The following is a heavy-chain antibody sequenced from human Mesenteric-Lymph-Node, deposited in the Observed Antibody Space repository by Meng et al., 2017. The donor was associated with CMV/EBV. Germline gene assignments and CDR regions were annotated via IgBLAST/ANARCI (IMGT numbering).Heavy chain of an antibody. CDR2: IIPIFATV. J-gene: IGHJ4*02. V-gene: IGHV1-69*01. CDR1: GGTFGSFT. D-gene: IGHD7-27*01. Sequence: CKPSGGTFGSFTIIWVRQAPGQGLEWMGGIIPIFATVNYAQRFQDRVTISADESTGTTYMELSSLRSDDTAVYYCARIQDWGSLGDYWGQGTLVTVSS. CDR3: ARIQDWGSLGDY.